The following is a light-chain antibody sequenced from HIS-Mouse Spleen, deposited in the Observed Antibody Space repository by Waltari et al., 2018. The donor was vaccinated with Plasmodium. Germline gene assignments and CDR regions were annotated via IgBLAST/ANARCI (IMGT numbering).Light chain of an antibody. CDR2: YYSDSDK. V-gene: IGLV5-37*01. Sequence: QPVLTQPPSSSASPGESARLTCPLPSAINVGSYNIYWYQQTPGSPPRYLLYYYSDSDKGQGSGVPSRFSGSKDASANTGILLISGLQSEDEADYYCMIWPSNASGVFGGGTKLTVL. CDR1: SAINVGSYN. CDR3: MIWPSNASGV. J-gene: IGLJ3*02.